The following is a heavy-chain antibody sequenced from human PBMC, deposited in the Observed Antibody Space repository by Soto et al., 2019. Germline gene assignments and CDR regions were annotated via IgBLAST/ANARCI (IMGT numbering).Heavy chain of an antibody. D-gene: IGHD6-19*01. J-gene: IGHJ4*02. Sequence: SVKVSCKASGGTFSSYAISWVRQAPGQGLEWMGGIIPIFGTANYAQKFQGRVTITADKSTSTAYMELSSLRSEDTAVYYCATGAFAEEVAGLFDYWGQGTLVTVSS. V-gene: IGHV1-69*06. CDR3: ATGAFAEEVAGLFDY. CDR2: IIPIFGTA. CDR1: GGTFSSYA.